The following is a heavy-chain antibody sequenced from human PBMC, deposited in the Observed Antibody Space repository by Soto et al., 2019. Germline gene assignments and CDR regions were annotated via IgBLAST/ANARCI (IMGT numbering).Heavy chain of an antibody. CDR1: GDTFSHYV. J-gene: IGHJ3*01. CDR3: ARIGVGSRR. D-gene: IGHD1-26*01. CDR2: LAPISGSP. V-gene: IGHV1-69*18. Sequence: VQMAQSGAEVKEPGSSVKVSCTNSGDTFSHYVMSWVRQAPGQGLEWMGSLAPISGSPNYAERFEGRLTISADAGTSTMYMELRSLKYDDTAVYYCARIGVGSRRWGQGTMVTVSS.